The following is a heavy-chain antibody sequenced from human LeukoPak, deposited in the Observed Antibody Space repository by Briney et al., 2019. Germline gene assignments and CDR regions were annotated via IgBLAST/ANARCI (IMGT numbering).Heavy chain of an antibody. CDR1: GGSISSSNYY. CDR3: ARGTVAAAGSFDYYYYGMDV. Sequence: SETLSLTCTVSGGSISSSNYYWGWIRRPPGKGLEWIGKINHSGSTNYNPSLKSRVTISEDTSKNQFSLKLSSVTAADTAVYYCARGTVAAAGSFDYYYYGMDVWGQGTTVTVSS. J-gene: IGHJ6*02. CDR2: INHSGST. D-gene: IGHD6-13*01. V-gene: IGHV4-39*07.